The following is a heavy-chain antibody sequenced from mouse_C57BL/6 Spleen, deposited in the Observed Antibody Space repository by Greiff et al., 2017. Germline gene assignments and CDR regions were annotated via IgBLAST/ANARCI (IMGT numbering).Heavy chain of an antibody. J-gene: IGHJ2*01. CDR3: TSITTVVAPDY. CDR2: IRNKANNHAT. Sequence: EVKLVESGGGLVQPGGSMKLSCAASGFTFSDAWMDWVRQSPEKGLEWVAEIRNKANNHATYYAESVKGRFTISRDDSKSSVYLQMNSLRAEDTGIYYCTSITTVVAPDYWGQGTTLTVSS. V-gene: IGHV6-6*01. D-gene: IGHD1-1*01. CDR1: GFTFSDAW.